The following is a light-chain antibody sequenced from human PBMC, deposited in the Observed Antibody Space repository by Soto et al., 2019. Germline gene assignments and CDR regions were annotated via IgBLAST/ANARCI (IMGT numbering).Light chain of an antibody. CDR3: SSYAGSTTLYV. Sequence: QSALTQPPSASGSPGQSVTISCTGTSSDVGGYNYVSWYQQHPGKAPKLMIYEVSKRPSGVPDRFSGSKSGNTASLTVSGLQAADEADYYCSSYAGSTTLYVFGTGTKLTVL. V-gene: IGLV2-8*01. J-gene: IGLJ1*01. CDR1: SSDVGGYNY. CDR2: EVS.